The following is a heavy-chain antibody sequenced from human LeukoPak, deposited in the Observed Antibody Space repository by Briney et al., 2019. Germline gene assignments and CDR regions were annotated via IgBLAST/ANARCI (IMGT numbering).Heavy chain of an antibody. J-gene: IGHJ4*02. CDR2: ISYDGSNK. CDR1: GFTFSSYA. Sequence: GGSLRLSCAASGFTFSSYAMHWVHQAPGKGLEWVAVISYDGSNKYYADSVKGRFTISRDNSKNTLYLQMNSLRAEDTAVYYCARDLSPYDFWSGLDYWGQGTLVTVSS. D-gene: IGHD3-3*01. V-gene: IGHV3-30*04. CDR3: ARDLSPYDFWSGLDY.